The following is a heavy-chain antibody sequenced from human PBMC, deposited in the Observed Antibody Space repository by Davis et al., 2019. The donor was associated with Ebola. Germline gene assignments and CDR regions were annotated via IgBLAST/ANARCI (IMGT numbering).Heavy chain of an antibody. D-gene: IGHD2-2*02. V-gene: IGHV1-46*01. Sequence: ASVKVSCKASGYTFTSYYMHWVRQAPGQGLEWMGIINPSGGSTSYAQKFQGRVTMTRDTSTSTVYMELSSLRSEDTAVYYCARFSSTSCYTIRCGYYYYMDVWGKGTTVTVSS. J-gene: IGHJ6*03. CDR2: INPSGGST. CDR3: ARFSSTSCYTIRCGYYYYMDV. CDR1: GYTFTSYY.